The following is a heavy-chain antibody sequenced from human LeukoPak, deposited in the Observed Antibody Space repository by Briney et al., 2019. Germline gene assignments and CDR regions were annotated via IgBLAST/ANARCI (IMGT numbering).Heavy chain of an antibody. V-gene: IGHV4-4*08. J-gene: IGHJ4*02. D-gene: IGHD2-15*01. CDR2: IYSGGST. CDR1: GGSISSYY. CDR3: ARSFCSGGSCYYFDY. Sequence: SETLSLTCTVSGGSISSYYWSWIRQPPGKGLEWIEYIYSGGSTNYNPSLRSRVPISEDTSKNQFSLKLSSVTAADTAVYYCARSFCSGGSCYYFDYWGQGTLVTVSS.